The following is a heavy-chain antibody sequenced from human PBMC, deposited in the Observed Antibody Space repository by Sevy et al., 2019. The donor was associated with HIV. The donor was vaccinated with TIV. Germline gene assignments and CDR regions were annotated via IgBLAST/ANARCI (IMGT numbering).Heavy chain of an antibody. D-gene: IGHD3-10*01. V-gene: IGHV3-15*01. J-gene: IGHJ4*02. CDR3: TTDRGSVVY. Sequence: GGSLRLSFPPLGFTSSNAWLGGVRQAPGRGQEGVGRIKGKTDGGKTDYDAPVKGRFTISRDDSKNTLYLQMNSLKTEDTAVYYCTTDRGSVVYWGQGTLVTVSS. CDR1: GFTSSNAW. CDR2: IKGKTDGGKT.